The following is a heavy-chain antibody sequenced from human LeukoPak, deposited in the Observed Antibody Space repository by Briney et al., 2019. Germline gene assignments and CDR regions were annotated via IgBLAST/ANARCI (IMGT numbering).Heavy chain of an antibody. V-gene: IGHV4-59*01. CDR1: GGSISSYY. J-gene: IGHJ5*02. CDR3: ARDQRGYSYGYDWFDP. Sequence: ETLSLTCTVSGGSISSYYWSWIRQPPGKELEWIGYIYYSGSTNYNPSLKSRVTISVDTSKNQFSLKLSSVTAADTAVYYCARDQRGYSYGYDWFDPWGQGTLVTVSS. D-gene: IGHD5-18*01. CDR2: IYYSGST.